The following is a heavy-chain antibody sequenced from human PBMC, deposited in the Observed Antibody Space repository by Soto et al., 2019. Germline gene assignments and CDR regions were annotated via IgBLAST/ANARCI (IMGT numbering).Heavy chain of an antibody. V-gene: IGHV3-23*01. D-gene: IGHD1-26*01. CDR2: ISGSGGST. CDR3: AKEVGSRPYYYYMDV. Sequence: GGSLRLSCAASGLTFSSYAMSWVRQAPGKGLEWVSAISGSGGSTYYADSVKGRFTISRDNSKNTLYLQMNSLRAEDTAVYYCAKEVGSRPYYYYMDVWGKGTTVTVSS. CDR1: GLTFSSYA. J-gene: IGHJ6*03.